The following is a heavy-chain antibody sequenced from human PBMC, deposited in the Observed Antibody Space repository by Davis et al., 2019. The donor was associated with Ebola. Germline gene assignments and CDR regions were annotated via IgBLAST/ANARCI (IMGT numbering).Heavy chain of an antibody. V-gene: IGHV4-61*01. CDR3: ARGFKPFDY. D-gene: IGHD1-14*01. CDR2: IYYSGST. CDR1: GGSVSSGSYY. J-gene: IGHJ4*02. Sequence: MPSETLSLTCTVSGGSVSSGSYYWSWIRQPPEKGLEWVGYIYYSGSTNCNPSLKSRVTISVDTSKNQFSLKLSSVTAADTAVHYCARGFKPFDYWGQGTLVTVSS.